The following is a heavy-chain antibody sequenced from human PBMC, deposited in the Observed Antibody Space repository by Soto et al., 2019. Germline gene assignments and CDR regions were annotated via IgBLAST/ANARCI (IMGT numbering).Heavy chain of an antibody. J-gene: IGHJ4*02. Sequence: PSETLSLTCTVSGGSISSYHWSWIRQPAGKGLEWIGRIYASGSTKYNPSLKGRVSLSIDTSKNQFFLKLSSVTAADSAVYFCARESGYNWDYEASWGQGTPVTVSS. CDR3: ARESGYNWDYEAS. D-gene: IGHD1-7*01. CDR2: IYASGST. V-gene: IGHV4-4*07. CDR1: GGSISSYH.